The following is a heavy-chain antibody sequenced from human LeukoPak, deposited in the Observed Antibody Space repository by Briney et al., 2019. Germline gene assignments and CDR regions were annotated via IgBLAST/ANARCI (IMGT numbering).Heavy chain of an antibody. D-gene: IGHD4-17*01. CDR3: ARAFGDRGNRPTYYYYGMDV. CDR1: GYTFTSYY. Sequence: ASVKVSCKASGYTFTSYYMHWVRQAPGQGLEWMGWISAYNGNTNYAQKLQGRVTMTTDTSTSTAYMELRSLRSDDTAVYYCARAFGDRGNRPTYYYYGMDVWGQGTTVTVSS. J-gene: IGHJ6*02. CDR2: ISAYNGNT. V-gene: IGHV1-18*04.